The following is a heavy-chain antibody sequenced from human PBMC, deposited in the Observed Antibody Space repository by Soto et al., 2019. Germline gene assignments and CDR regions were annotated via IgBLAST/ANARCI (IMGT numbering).Heavy chain of an antibody. Sequence: GESLKISCKGSGYSFTSYWIGWVRQMPGKGLEWMGIIYPGDSDTRYSPSFQGQVTISADKSISTAYLQWSSLKASDTAMYYCARGIRTTVTSNYFDYWGQGALVTVSS. CDR1: GYSFTSYW. CDR3: ARGIRTTVTSNYFDY. CDR2: IYPGDSDT. D-gene: IGHD4-4*01. V-gene: IGHV5-51*01. J-gene: IGHJ4*02.